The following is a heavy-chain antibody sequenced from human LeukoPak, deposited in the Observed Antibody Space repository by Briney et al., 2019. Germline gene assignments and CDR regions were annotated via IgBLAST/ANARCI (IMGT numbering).Heavy chain of an antibody. CDR3: AREGYGDPTRGYYYYYYYMDV. Sequence: PGGSLRLSRAASGFTFSSYAMHWVRQAPGKGLEWVAVISYDGSNKYYADSVKGRFTISRDNSKNTLYLQMNSLRAEDTAVYYCAREGYGDPTRGYYYYYYYMDVWGKGATVTVSS. D-gene: IGHD4-17*01. V-gene: IGHV3-30*01. CDR2: ISYDGSNK. CDR1: GFTFSSYA. J-gene: IGHJ6*03.